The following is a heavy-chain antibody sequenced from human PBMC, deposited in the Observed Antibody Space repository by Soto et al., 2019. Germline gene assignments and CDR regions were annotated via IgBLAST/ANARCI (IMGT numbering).Heavy chain of an antibody. CDR2: ISWNGDII. V-gene: IGHV3-9*01. D-gene: IGHD3-10*01. J-gene: IGHJ6*02. CDR3: ARGGGFGGLLARYGMDV. CDR1: GFTFGDYA. Sequence: GGSLRLSCTVSGFTFGDYAMHWVRQGPGKGLEWVSGISWNGDIIGYADTVKGRFTISRDNADKSLYLQMNSLRSEDTAFYYCARGGGFGGLLARYGMDVWGRGTTVTVSS.